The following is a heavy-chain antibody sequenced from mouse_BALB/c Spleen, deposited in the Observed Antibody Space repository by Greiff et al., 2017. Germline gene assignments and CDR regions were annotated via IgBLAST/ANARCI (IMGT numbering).Heavy chain of an antibody. Sequence: DVKLVESGGGLVKPGGSLKLSCAASGFTFSDYYMYWVRQTPEKRLEWVATISDGGSYTYYPDSVKGRFTISRDNAKNNLYLQMSSLKSEDTAMYYCARGRRGYAMDYWGQGTSVTVSS. J-gene: IGHJ4*01. CDR2: ISDGGSYT. CDR1: GFTFSDYY. D-gene: IGHD2-12*01. V-gene: IGHV5-4*02. CDR3: ARGRRGYAMDY.